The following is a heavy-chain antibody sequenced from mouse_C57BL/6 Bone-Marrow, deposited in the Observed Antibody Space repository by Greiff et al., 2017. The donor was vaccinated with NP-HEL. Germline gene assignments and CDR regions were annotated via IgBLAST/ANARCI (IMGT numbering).Heavy chain of an antibody. V-gene: IGHV1-50*01. CDR1: GYTFTTYW. J-gene: IGHJ3*01. D-gene: IGHD1-1*01. Sequence: VQLQQPGAELVKPGASVKLSCKASGYTFTTYWMQWVKQRPGQGLEWIGEIDPSDSYTNYNQKFKGKATLTVDTSSRTANMQLSSLTSEDSAIYYCARKAYYGRSYECAYWGQGTLVTVSA. CDR3: ARKAYYGRSYECAY. CDR2: IDPSDSYT.